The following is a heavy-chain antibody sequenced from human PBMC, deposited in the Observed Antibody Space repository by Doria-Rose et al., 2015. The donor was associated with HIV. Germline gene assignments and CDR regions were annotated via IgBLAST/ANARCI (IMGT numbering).Heavy chain of an antibody. D-gene: IGHD3-16*01. V-gene: IGHV3-30*04. Sequence: QVQLVQSGGGVVQPGRSLRLSCTGSGFTFSSYAMHWVRQAPGKGLEWVAVSSYDGNIKYYADSVKGRFTISRDNSKSTLYLQMTGLRAEDTAVYFCANTYDLSPVDYFDYWGQGTLVTVSS. CDR2: SSYDGNIK. CDR3: ANTYDLSPVDYFDY. J-gene: IGHJ4*02. CDR1: GFTFSSYA.